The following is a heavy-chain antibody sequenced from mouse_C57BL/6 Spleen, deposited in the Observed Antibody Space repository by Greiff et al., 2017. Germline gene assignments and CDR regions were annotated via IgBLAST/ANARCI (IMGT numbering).Heavy chain of an antibody. Sequence: QVQLQQSGPELVKPGASVKISCKASGYAFSSSWMNWVKQRPGKGLEWIGRIYPGDGDTNYNGKFKGKATLTADKSSSTAYMQLSSLTSEDSAVYFCARRLDYGNYFDYWGQGTTLTVAS. J-gene: IGHJ2*01. CDR3: ARRLDYGNYFDY. CDR1: GYAFSSSW. D-gene: IGHD2-1*01. V-gene: IGHV1-82*01. CDR2: IYPGDGDT.